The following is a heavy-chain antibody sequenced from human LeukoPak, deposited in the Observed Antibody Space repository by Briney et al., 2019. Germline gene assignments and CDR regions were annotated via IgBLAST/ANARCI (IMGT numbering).Heavy chain of an antibody. Sequence: SSETLSLTCTVSGGSISSYYWSWIRQPPGKGLEWIGYIYYSGSTNYNPSLKSRVTISVDTSKNQFSLELSSVTAADTAVYYCARDRRFWSVGFFDPWGQGTLVTVSS. CDR3: ARDRRFWSVGFFDP. CDR2: IYYSGST. D-gene: IGHD3-3*01. J-gene: IGHJ5*02. CDR1: GGSISSYY. V-gene: IGHV4-59*01.